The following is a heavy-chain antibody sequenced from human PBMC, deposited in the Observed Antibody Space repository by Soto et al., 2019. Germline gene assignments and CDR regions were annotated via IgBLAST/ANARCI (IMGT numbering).Heavy chain of an antibody. CDR2: IYYSGST. V-gene: IGHV4-30-4*01. Sequence: QVQLQESGPGLVKPSQTLSLTCSVSGGSISSGDYYWNWIRQPPGKGLEWLGHIYYSGSTYYKSSLKSRVTISLDTSKNQFSLKLSSVTAADTAVYYCAGQPTAGSYYDLGSYYSYYAMDVWGQGTTVTVSS. J-gene: IGHJ6*02. CDR1: GGSISSGDYY. CDR3: AGQPTAGSYYDLGSYYSYYAMDV. D-gene: IGHD3-10*01.